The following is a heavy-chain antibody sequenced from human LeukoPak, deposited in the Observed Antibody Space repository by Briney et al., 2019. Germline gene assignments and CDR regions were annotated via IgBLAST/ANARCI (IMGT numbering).Heavy chain of an antibody. J-gene: IGHJ3*02. Sequence: PGGSLRLSCAASGFTFRSSWIHWVRQVPGKGLVWVSRINSDGSTTNYADSVKGRFTISRDNAKNTLYLQMNSLRAEDTAVYYCARGGSYLSAFDIWGQGTMVTVSS. CDR3: ARGGSYLSAFDI. CDR1: GFTFRSSW. CDR2: INSDGSTT. D-gene: IGHD1-26*01. V-gene: IGHV3-74*01.